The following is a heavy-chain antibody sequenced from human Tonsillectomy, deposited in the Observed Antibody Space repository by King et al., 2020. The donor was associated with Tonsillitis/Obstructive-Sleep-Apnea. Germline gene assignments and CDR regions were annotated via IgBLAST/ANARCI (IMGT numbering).Heavy chain of an antibody. CDR2: IIPILGIA. D-gene: IGHD5-24*01. CDR1: GGTFSSYA. V-gene: IGHV1-69*04. J-gene: IGHJ4*02. CDR3: AREEAGRLQLGY. Sequence: VQLVQSGAEVKKPGSSVKVSCKASGGTFSSYAISWVRQAPGQGLEWMGRIIPILGIANYAQKFQGRVTITADKSTSTAYMELSSLRSEDTAVYYCAREEAGRLQLGYWGQGTLVTVSS.